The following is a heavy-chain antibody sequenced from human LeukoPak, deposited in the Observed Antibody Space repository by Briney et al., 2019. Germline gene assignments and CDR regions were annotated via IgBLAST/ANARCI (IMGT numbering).Heavy chain of an antibody. CDR3: ARDRPRDSSGYYSDY. CDR2: IYTSGST. V-gene: IGHV4-4*07. Sequence: PSETLSLTRTVSGGSISSYYWSWIRQPAGKGLEWIGRIYTSGSTNYNPSLKSRVTMSVDASKNQFSLKLSSVTAADTAVYYCARDRPRDSSGYYSDYWGQGTLVTVSS. D-gene: IGHD3-22*01. CDR1: GGSISSYY. J-gene: IGHJ4*02.